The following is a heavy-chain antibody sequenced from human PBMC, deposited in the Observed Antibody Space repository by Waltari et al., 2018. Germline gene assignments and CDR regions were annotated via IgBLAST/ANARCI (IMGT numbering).Heavy chain of an antibody. J-gene: IGHJ4*02. Sequence: EVQLVETGGDLVKPGGSLRLSCAASGFSFSNAWMSWVRRAPGKGLDWVGRVKSKIDGGTIDDAAPVKGRFTISRDDSKNTLYLEMNSLKTEDTAVYYCSTGIMAGAVDYWGQGTLVTVSS. CDR2: VKSKIDGGTI. V-gene: IGHV3-15*01. CDR3: STGIMAGAVDY. CDR1: GFSFSNAW. D-gene: IGHD1-26*01.